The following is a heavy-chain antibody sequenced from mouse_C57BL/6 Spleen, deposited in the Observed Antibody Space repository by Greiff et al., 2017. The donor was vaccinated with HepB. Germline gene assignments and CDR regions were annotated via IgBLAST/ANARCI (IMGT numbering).Heavy chain of an antibody. J-gene: IGHJ4*01. CDR1: GYTFTSYW. V-gene: IGHV1-50*01. Sequence: QVQLQQPGAELVKPGASVKLSCKASGYTFTSYWMQWVKQRPGQGLEWIGEIDPSDSYTNYNQKFKGKATLTVDTSSSTAYMQLSSLTSEDSAVYCCARSGDVYAMDYWGQGTSVTVSS. D-gene: IGHD3-1*01. CDR2: IDPSDSYT. CDR3: ARSGDVYAMDY.